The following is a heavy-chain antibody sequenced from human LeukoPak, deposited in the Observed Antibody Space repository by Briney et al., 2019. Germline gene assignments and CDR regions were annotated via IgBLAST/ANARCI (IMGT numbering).Heavy chain of an antibody. CDR2: ISSSSSYT. CDR1: GFTFSDFY. J-gene: IGHJ4*02. V-gene: IGHV3-11*06. CDR3: ARGQADFDS. Sequence: GGSLRLSCAASGFTFSDFYMTWIRQAPGKGLEWVSYISSSSSYTNYADSVKGRFTISRDNAKNSLYLQMNSLRAEDTTVYYCARGQADFDSWGQGTLVAVSS.